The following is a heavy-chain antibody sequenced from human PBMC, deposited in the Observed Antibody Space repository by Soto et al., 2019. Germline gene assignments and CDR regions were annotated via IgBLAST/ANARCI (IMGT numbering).Heavy chain of an antibody. V-gene: IGHV1-69*15. Sequence: QVQLVQSGAEVKKPGSSVNVSCQASGGSFRRESINWVRQAPGQGPEWMGNSLPFFGTSDYAHKFHGRVTLTADVSTTRDYMEPGSLGFEDTAVYYFARGREFGGNSDAFDVLGEGTVFTVSS. CDR1: GGSFRRES. CDR2: SLPFFGTS. D-gene: IGHD2-15*01. J-gene: IGHJ3*01. CDR3: ARGREFGGNSDAFDV.